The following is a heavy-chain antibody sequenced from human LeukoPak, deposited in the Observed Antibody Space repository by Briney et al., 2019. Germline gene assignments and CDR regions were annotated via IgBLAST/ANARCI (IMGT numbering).Heavy chain of an antibody. D-gene: IGHD2-2*01. J-gene: IGHJ4*02. CDR2: IYYSGST. V-gene: IGHV4-39*07. CDR3: ARVSLIVVVPAAHYFDY. CDR1: GASISSSSYY. Sequence: PSETLSLTCTVSGASISSSSYYWGWIRRPPGKGLEWIGSIYYSGSTYYNPFLRSPVTISVDTSKNQFSLKLNSVTAADTAVYYCARVSLIVVVPAAHYFDYWGQGTLVTVSS.